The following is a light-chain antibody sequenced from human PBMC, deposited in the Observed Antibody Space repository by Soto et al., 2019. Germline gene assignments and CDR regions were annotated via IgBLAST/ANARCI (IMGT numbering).Light chain of an antibody. Sequence: QSALTQPASVSGSPGQSITISCTGTSSDVGSYNYVSWYQQHPGKAPKLMIYEVSNRPSGVSNRFSGSKSGNTASLTISGLQAEDEGDYYCSSYTSSSTLYVFGTGTKLTVL. V-gene: IGLV2-14*01. CDR2: EVS. J-gene: IGLJ1*01. CDR1: SSDVGSYNY. CDR3: SSYTSSSTLYV.